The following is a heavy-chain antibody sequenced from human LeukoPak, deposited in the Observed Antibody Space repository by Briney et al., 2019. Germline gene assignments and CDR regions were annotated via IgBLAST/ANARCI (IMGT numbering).Heavy chain of an antibody. V-gene: IGHV3-21*01. CDR3: ARAGGSTVSHSDY. CDR2: ISSSTSYI. J-gene: IGHJ4*02. CDR1: GFTFSSYS. Sequence: GGSLRLSCAASGFTFSSYSMNWIRQAPGKGLEWVSSISSSTSYIYYADSVKGRFTISKDDAKNSLYLQVNSLRAEDTAVYYCARAGGSTVSHSDYWGQGTLVTVSS. D-gene: IGHD4-17*01.